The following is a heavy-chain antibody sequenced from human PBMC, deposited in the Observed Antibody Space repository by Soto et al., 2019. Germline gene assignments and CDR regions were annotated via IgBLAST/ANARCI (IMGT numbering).Heavy chain of an antibody. CDR2: MYKTGST. Sequence: QVQLQESGPGLVKPSETLSLTCTVSGGSISGYYMYKTGSTVYNPSFKSRVTISVDTSKNQFSLKLNSVTAADTAVYYCARDLWGYCGTDCYPLDVW. V-gene: IGHV4-59*01. J-gene: IGHJ6*01. CDR1: GGSISGYY. CDR3: ARDLWGYCGTDCYPLDV. D-gene: IGHD2-21*02.